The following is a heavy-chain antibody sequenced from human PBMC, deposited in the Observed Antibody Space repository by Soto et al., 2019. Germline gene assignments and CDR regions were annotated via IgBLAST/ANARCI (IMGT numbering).Heavy chain of an antibody. J-gene: IGHJ6*03. CDR3: AKDFAWSGPLNYYYYMDV. CDR1: GFTFDDYA. D-gene: IGHD3-3*01. Sequence: GGSLRLSCAASGFTFDDYAMHWVRQAPGKGLEWVSGISWNSGSIGYADSVKGRFTISRDNAKNSLYLQMNSLRAEDTALYYCAKDFAWSGPLNYYYYMDVWGKGTTVTVS. V-gene: IGHV3-9*01. CDR2: ISWNSGSI.